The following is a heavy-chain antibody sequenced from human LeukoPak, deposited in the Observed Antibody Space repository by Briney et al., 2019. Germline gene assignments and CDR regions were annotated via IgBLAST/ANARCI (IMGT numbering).Heavy chain of an antibody. CDR3: ASATQTPSWYFDILTGYYPFDY. V-gene: IGHV4-59*01. Sequence: RSSKTLSLTCTVSGGSISSYYWSWIRQPPGKGLEWIGYIYYSGSTNYNPSLKSRVTISVDTSKNQFSLKLSSVTAADTAVYYCASATQTPSWYFDILTGYYPFDYWGQGTLVTVSS. CDR2: IYYSGST. CDR1: GGSISSYY. J-gene: IGHJ4*02. D-gene: IGHD3-9*01.